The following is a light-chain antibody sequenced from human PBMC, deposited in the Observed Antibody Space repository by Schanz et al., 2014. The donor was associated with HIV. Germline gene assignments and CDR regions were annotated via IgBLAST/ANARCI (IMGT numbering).Light chain of an antibody. CDR2: DFS. Sequence: QSALTQPPSASGSPGQSVTISCTGANSDGGSYNLVSWYQQHPGKAPKLMIYDFSDRPSGISNRFSGSKSGYTASLTISGLQAEDEADYYCSSYTTSSVVFGGGTKLTVL. CDR1: NSDGGSYNL. CDR3: SSYTTSSVV. V-gene: IGLV2-14*02. J-gene: IGLJ2*01.